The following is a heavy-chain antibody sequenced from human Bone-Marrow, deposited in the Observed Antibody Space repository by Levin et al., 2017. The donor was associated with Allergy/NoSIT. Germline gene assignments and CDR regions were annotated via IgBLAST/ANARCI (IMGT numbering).Heavy chain of an antibody. CDR2: LSITGHNT. CDR3: AKLKTYSYGSGTPADF. V-gene: IGHV3-23*01. D-gene: IGHD3-10*01. Sequence: HPGGSLRLSCAASGFTFSDYIMTWVRQAPGKGLEWVSGLSITGHNTYYSDSVKGRFTISRDNSKNTLYLQMNSLRAEDTALYYCAKLKTYSYGSGTPADFWGQGTLVTVSS. CDR1: GFTFSDYI. J-gene: IGHJ4*02.